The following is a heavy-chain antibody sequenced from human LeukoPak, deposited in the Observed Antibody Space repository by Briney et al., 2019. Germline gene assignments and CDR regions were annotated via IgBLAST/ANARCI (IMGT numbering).Heavy chain of an antibody. CDR1: GFTFSSYA. CDR2: ISGSGGST. J-gene: IGHJ4*02. Sequence: GGSLRLSCAASGFTFSSYAMSWVRQAPGKGLEWVSAISGSGGSTYYADSVKGRFTISRDNSENTLYLQMNSLRAEDTAVYYCAKDHSYYYGSGSYYSPVDYWGQGTLVTVSS. D-gene: IGHD3-10*01. CDR3: AKDHSYYYGSGSYYSPVDY. V-gene: IGHV3-23*01.